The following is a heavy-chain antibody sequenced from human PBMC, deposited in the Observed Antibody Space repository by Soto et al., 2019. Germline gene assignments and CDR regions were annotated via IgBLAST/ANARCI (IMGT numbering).Heavy chain of an antibody. CDR2: INHSGST. V-gene: IGHV4-34*01. Sequence: QVQLQQWGAGLLKPSETLSLTCAVYGGSFSGYYWSWIRQPPGKGLEWIGEINHSGSTNYNPSLKSRVTISVDTSKNQFSLKLSSVTAAGTAVYYCARGAPRITIFGGPKGYYYGMDVWGQGTTVTVSS. D-gene: IGHD3-3*01. CDR3: ARGAPRITIFGGPKGYYYGMDV. J-gene: IGHJ6*02. CDR1: GGSFSGYY.